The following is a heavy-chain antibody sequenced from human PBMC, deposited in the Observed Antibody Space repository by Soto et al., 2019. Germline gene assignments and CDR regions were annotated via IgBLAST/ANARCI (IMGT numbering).Heavy chain of an antibody. CDR1: GFTFSSYA. J-gene: IGHJ4*02. CDR2: ISDDGNNK. CDR3: ARHGYNYGGGYFDY. Sequence: GGSLRLSCAASGFTFSSYAMHWVRQAPGKGLEWVAHISDDGNNKYYADSVRGRFTISRDNSKNTLYLQMNSLRAEDTAVYYCARHGYNYGGGYFDYWGQGTLVTVSS. D-gene: IGHD5-18*01. V-gene: IGHV3-30-3*01.